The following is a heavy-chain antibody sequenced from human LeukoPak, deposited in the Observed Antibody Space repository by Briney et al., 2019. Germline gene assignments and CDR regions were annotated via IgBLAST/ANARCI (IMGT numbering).Heavy chain of an antibody. CDR2: IYYSGST. CDR3: ARIVGVTDYFDY. CDR1: GDSTSSSSYY. J-gene: IGHJ4*02. V-gene: IGHV4-39*01. Sequence: SETLSLTCTVSGDSTSSSSYYWGWIRQPPGKGLEWIGSIYYSGSTSYNPSLKSRVTISVDTSKDQFSLKLTSVTAADTAVYYCARIVGVTDYFDYWGQGTLVTVSS. D-gene: IGHD1-26*01.